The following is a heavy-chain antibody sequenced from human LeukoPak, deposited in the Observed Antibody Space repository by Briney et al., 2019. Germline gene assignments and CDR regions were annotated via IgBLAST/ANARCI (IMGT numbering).Heavy chain of an antibody. CDR2: ISSSGNFI. V-gene: IGHV3-48*03. J-gene: IGHJ4*02. CDR1: GFTFSSYE. Sequence: GGSLRLSCAASGFTFSSYEMNWVRQAPGKGLEWVSSISSSGNFIYYADSVRGRFTISRDNAKNSLYLQMNSLRAEDTAIYYCARGKQQLVWGAYDYWGQGTLVTVSS. CDR3: ARGKQQLVWGAYDY. D-gene: IGHD6-13*01.